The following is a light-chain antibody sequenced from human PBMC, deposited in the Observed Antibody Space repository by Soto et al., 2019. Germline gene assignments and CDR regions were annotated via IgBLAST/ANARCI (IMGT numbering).Light chain of an antibody. CDR1: QSVSSY. J-gene: IGKJ1*01. CDR3: QQYGSSGT. CDR2: DAS. Sequence: EIVLTQSPATLSLSPGEGATLSCRASQSVSSYLAWYQQKPGQAPRLLIYDASNRATGIPARFSGSGSGTDFTLTISSLEPEDFAVYYCQQYGSSGTFGQGTKVDIX. V-gene: IGKV3-11*01.